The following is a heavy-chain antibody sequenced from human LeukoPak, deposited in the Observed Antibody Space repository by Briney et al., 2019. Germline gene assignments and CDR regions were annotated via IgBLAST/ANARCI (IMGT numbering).Heavy chain of an antibody. D-gene: IGHD4-23*01. CDR3: ASGGNAGDFDY. Sequence: PGGSLRLSCAASEFTFSSYGMHWVRQAPGKGLEWVAVISYDGSNKYYADSVKGRFTISRDNSKNTLYLQMNSLRAEDTAVYYCASGGNAGDFDYWGQGTLVTVSS. CDR1: EFTFSSYG. J-gene: IGHJ4*02. V-gene: IGHV3-30*19. CDR2: ISYDGSNK.